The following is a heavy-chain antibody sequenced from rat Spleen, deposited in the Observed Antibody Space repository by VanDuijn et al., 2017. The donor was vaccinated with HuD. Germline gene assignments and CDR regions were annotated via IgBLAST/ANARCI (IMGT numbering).Heavy chain of an antibody. V-gene: IGHV5-22*01. Sequence: EVQLVESGGGLVQPGRSLTLSCAASGFTFSDYYMAWVRQAPKKGLEWVASINYEGSSTYYGDSVKGRFTISKNNAKSILYLQMNSLRSEDTATYYCARSGYGGYYFDYWGQGVMVTVSS. D-gene: IGHD1-11*01. J-gene: IGHJ2*01. CDR1: GFTFSDYY. CDR3: ARSGYGGYYFDY. CDR2: INYEGSST.